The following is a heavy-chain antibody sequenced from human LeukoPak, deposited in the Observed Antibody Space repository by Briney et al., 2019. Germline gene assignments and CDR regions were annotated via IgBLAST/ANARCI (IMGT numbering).Heavy chain of an antibody. D-gene: IGHD3-3*01. J-gene: IGHJ4*02. CDR3: ARGPSFYDFWSGYYSFRFDY. V-gene: IGHV3-30*04. CDR1: GFTFSSYA. CDR2: ISYDGSNK. Sequence: GGSLRLSCAASGFTFSSYAMHWVRQAPGKGLEWVAVISYDGSNKYYADSVKGRFTISRDNSKNTLYLQMNSLRAEDTAVYYCARGPSFYDFWSGYYSFRFDYWGQGTLVTVSS.